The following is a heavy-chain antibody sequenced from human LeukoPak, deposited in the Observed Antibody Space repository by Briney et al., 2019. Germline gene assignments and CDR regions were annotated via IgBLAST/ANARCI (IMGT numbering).Heavy chain of an antibody. CDR1: GGSISSGGYY. Sequence: SETLSLTCTVSGGSISSGGYYWSWIRQHPGKGLEWIGYIYYSGSTYYNPSLKSRVTISVDTSKNQFSLKLSSVTAADTAVYYCARVSRYDILTSYRGPFDYWGQGTLVTVSS. V-gene: IGHV4-31*03. D-gene: IGHD3-9*01. CDR2: IYYSGST. J-gene: IGHJ4*02. CDR3: ARVSRYDILTSYRGPFDY.